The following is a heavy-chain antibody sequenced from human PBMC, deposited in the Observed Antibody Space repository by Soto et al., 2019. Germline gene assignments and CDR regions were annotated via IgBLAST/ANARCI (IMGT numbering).Heavy chain of an antibody. Sequence: ASVKVSCKASGYTFTSYYMHWVRQAPGQGLEWMGWINPNSGGTNYAQKFQGWVTMTRDTSISTAYMELSRLRYDDTAVYYCARDSRYYDYVWGSYRYPVYYYYYGMDVWGQGTTVTVSS. J-gene: IGHJ6*02. V-gene: IGHV1-2*04. CDR1: GYTFTSYY. D-gene: IGHD3-16*02. CDR3: ARDSRYYDYVWGSYRYPVYYYYYGMDV. CDR2: INPNSGGT.